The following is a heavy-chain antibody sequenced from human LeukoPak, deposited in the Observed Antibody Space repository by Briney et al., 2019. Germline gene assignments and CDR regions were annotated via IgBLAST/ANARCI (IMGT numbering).Heavy chain of an antibody. V-gene: IGHV4-39*07. J-gene: IGHJ4*02. D-gene: IGHD3-16*01. CDR3: ARVSRWGPY. CDR2: VYYDGIN. Sequence: PSETLSLTCTVSGGSINNTLFYWGWIRQPPGKGLEWIGTVYYDGINYSSPSLKSRVATSVDTSKNQFSLRLSPVTAADTAVYYSARVSRWGPYWGQGIVVTVSS. CDR1: GGSINNTLFY.